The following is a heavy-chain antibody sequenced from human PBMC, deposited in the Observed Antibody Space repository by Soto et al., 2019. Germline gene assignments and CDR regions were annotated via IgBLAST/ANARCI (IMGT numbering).Heavy chain of an antibody. J-gene: IGHJ4*02. D-gene: IGHD2-15*01. CDR1: GFTFGSYA. V-gene: IGHV3-23*01. CDR3: AKSSRYCSGGGCFYYFDY. Sequence: PGGSLRLSCAASGFTFGSYAWSWVRQAPGKGLDWVSTIGGNGVTTFYADSVKGRFTISRDVSKSTVFLQMSSLRAEDTAVYYCAKSSRYCSGGGCFYYFDYWGQGTLVTVS. CDR2: IGGNGVTT.